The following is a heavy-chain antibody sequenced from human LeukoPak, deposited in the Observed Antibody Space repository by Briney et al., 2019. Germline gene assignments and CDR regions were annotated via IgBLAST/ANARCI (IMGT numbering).Heavy chain of an antibody. CDR3: ATKQWLAPPPDS. CDR2: INTDGTVT. Sequence: PGGSLSLSCAASGFTFSKYWMLWVRQAPGKGLESDSRINTDGTVTTYADSVKGRFTVSRDNADNTMFLQMNSVRDEDTAVHYCATKQWLAPPPDSWGQGTPVTVSS. J-gene: IGHJ4*02. V-gene: IGHV3-74*01. CDR1: GFTFSKYW. D-gene: IGHD6-19*01.